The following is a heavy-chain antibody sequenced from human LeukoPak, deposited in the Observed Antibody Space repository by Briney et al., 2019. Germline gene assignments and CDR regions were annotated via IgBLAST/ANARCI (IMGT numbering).Heavy chain of an antibody. D-gene: IGHD6-19*01. V-gene: IGHV3-30*02. CDR2: IRYDGSNK. Sequence: GGSLRLSCAASGFTFSNYGMHWVRQAPGKGLEWVAFIRYDGSNKYYADSVKGRLTISRDNSKNTLYLQMNSLRAEDTAVYYCAKTGSSGWYAYFDYWGQGTLVTVSS. CDR3: AKTGSSGWYAYFDY. CDR1: GFTFSNYG. J-gene: IGHJ4*02.